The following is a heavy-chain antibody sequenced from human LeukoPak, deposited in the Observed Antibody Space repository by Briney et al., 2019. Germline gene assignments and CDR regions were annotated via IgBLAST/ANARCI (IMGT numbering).Heavy chain of an antibody. V-gene: IGHV3-23*01. J-gene: IGHJ5*02. CDR2: ISGSGGST. Sequence: PGGSLRLSCAASGFTFSSYAMSWVRQAPGKGLEWVSAISGSGGSTYYADSVKGRFTISRDNSKNTPYLQMNSLRPEAPALHSIAKASVVVVVTATPSSWGQGTLVTVSS. D-gene: IGHD2-15*01. CDR1: GFTFSSYA. CDR3: AKASVVVVVTATPSS.